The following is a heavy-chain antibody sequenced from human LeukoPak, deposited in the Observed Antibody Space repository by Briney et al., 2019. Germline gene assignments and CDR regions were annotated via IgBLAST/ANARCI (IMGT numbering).Heavy chain of an antibody. CDR1: GFTFSSYS. V-gene: IGHV3-21*01. Sequence: GGSLRLSCAASGFTFSSYSMNWVRQAPGKGLEWVSSISSSSSYIYYADSVKGRFTISRDNAKNSLYQQMNSLRAEDTAVYYCARAASGYSSSWLDYWGREPWSPSPQ. J-gene: IGHJ4*02. CDR2: ISSSSSYI. D-gene: IGHD6-13*01. CDR3: ARAASGYSSSWLDY.